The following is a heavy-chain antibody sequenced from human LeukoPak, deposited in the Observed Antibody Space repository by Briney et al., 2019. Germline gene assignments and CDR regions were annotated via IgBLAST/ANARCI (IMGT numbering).Heavy chain of an antibody. J-gene: IGHJ4*02. Sequence: GGSLRLSCAASGFTFDDYGMTWVRQAPGKGLEWVSGINWSGGSTSYADSVKGRFTISRDNVKNSLYLQMNSLRAEDTALYYRAREGVSYYGSRNDYWGQGTLVTVSS. D-gene: IGHD3-10*01. CDR2: INWSGGST. V-gene: IGHV3-20*04. CDR3: AREGVSYYGSRNDY. CDR1: GFTFDDYG.